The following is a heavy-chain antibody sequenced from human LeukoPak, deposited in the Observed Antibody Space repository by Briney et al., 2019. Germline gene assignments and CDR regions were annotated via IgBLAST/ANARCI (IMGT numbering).Heavy chain of an antibody. D-gene: IGHD6-13*01. V-gene: IGHV4-34*01. CDR3: ARGRGIAAAGTFQH. Sequence: SETLSLTCAVCGGSFSGYYWSWIRQPPGKGLEWIGEINHSGSTNYNPSLKSRVTISVDTSKNQFSLKLSSVTAADTAVYYCARGRGIAAAGTFQHWGQGTLVTVSS. CDR2: INHSGST. J-gene: IGHJ1*01. CDR1: GGSFSGYY.